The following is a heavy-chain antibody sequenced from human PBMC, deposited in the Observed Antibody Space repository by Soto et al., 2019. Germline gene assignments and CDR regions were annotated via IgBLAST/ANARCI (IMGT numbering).Heavy chain of an antibody. CDR2: ISGSGGST. D-gene: IGHD6-19*01. V-gene: IGHV3-23*01. Sequence: EVQLLESGGGLVQPGGSLRLSCAASGFTFSSYAMSWVRQAPGKGLEWVSAISGSGGSTYYADSVKGRFTISRDNSKNSLYLQMNSLRAEDTAVYYCAKVSSGWYPGSDYFHYWGQGTLVTVSS. J-gene: IGHJ4*02. CDR3: AKVSSGWYPGSDYFHY. CDR1: GFTFSSYA.